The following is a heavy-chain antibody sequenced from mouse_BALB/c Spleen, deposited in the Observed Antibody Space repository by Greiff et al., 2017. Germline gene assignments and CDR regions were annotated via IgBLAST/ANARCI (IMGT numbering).Heavy chain of an antibody. D-gene: IGHD2-10*02. CDR3: ARRRPGYGNPYAMDY. CDR1: GYTFSSYW. CDR2: ILPGSGST. J-gene: IGHJ4*01. Sequence: QVQLQQSGAELMKPGASVKISCKATGYTFSSYWIEWVKQRPGHGLEWIGEILPGSGSTNYNEKFKGKATFTADTSSNTAYMQLSSLTSEDSAVYYCARRRPGYGNPYAMDYWGQGTSVTVSS. V-gene: IGHV1-9*01.